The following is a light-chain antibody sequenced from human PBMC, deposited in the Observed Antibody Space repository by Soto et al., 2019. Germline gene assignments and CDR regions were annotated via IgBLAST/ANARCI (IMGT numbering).Light chain of an antibody. J-gene: IGKJ3*01. CDR3: EQYQT. CDR1: QSVVSSY. V-gene: IGKV3-20*01. CDR2: ATS. Sequence: EIVLTQSPGTLSLSPGERATLSCRASQSVVSSYLAWYQQKPGQAPRLLIYATSSRATGIPDRFRGSGSGTDFTLTISRLEREDFAVYYCEQYQTFGPGTKVDI.